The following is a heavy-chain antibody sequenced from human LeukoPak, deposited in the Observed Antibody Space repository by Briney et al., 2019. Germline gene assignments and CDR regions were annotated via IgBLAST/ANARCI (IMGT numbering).Heavy chain of an antibody. J-gene: IGHJ4*02. Sequence: PSETLSLXCAVYGGSFSGYYWSWIRQPPGKGLEWIGEVNHSGSTNYNPSLKSRVTISVDTSKNQFSLKLSSVTAADTAVYYCARGKKRFLEWLPPLGWGQGTLVTVSS. CDR3: ARGKKRFLEWLPPLG. V-gene: IGHV4-34*01. CDR2: VNHSGST. CDR1: GGSFSGYY. D-gene: IGHD3-3*01.